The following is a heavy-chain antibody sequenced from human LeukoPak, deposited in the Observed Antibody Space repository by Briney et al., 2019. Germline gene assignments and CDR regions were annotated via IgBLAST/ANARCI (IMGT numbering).Heavy chain of an antibody. J-gene: IGHJ3*02. D-gene: IGHD1-26*01. V-gene: IGHV3-9*03. CDR1: GFTLDDYA. Sequence: GSSLRLSCTASGFTLDDYAMNWVRQAPGKGLERLSGISWNSGSIAYAASVRGRFTISRDNAKNSLYLQMNTLRAEDMALYYCAKDVGWELRGGAFDIWGQGTMVTVSS. CDR3: AKDVGWELRGGAFDI. CDR2: ISWNSGSI.